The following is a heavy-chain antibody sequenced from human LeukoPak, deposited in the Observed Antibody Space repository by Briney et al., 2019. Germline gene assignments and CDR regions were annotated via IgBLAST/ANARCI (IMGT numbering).Heavy chain of an antibody. J-gene: IGHJ4*02. Sequence: SETLSLTCTVSGGSISSYYWSWIRQPPGKGLEWVGYIYYSGSTNYNPSLKSRVTISVDTSKNQFSLKLSSVTAADTAVYYCARQRVGATVEFDYWGQGTLVTVSS. CDR1: GGSISSYY. V-gene: IGHV4-59*08. D-gene: IGHD1-26*01. CDR2: IYYSGST. CDR3: ARQRVGATVEFDY.